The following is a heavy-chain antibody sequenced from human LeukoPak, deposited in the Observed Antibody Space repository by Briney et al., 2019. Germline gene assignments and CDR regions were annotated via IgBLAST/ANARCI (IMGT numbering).Heavy chain of an antibody. CDR3: ARGGLGYYGSGGYYRHFDY. V-gene: IGHV3-21*01. J-gene: IGHJ4*02. Sequence: PGGSLRLSCAASGFTFSSYSMNWVRQAPGKGLEWVSSISSSSSYIYYADSVKGRFTISRDNAKNSLYLQMNSLRAEDTAVYYCARGGLGYYGSGGYYRHFDYWGQGTLVTVSS. CDR1: GFTFSSYS. D-gene: IGHD3-10*01. CDR2: ISSSSSYI.